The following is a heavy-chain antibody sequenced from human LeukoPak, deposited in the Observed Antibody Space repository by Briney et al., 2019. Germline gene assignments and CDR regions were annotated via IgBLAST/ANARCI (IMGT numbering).Heavy chain of an antibody. CDR3: AREGVDTSWHYNWFDP. Sequence: SVKVSCTASGGTFSSYAISWVRQAPGQGLEWMGGIIPIFGTANYAQKFQGRVMITADESTSTAYMELSSLRSEDTAVYYCAREGVDTSWHYNWFDPWGQGTLVTVSS. CDR2: IIPIFGTA. V-gene: IGHV1-69*13. CDR1: GGTFSSYA. D-gene: IGHD2-2*01. J-gene: IGHJ5*02.